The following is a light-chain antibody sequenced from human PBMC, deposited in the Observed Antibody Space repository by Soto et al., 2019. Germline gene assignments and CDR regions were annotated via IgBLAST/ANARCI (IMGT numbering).Light chain of an antibody. CDR1: ENIRTY. J-gene: IGKJ1*01. CDR2: AAS. V-gene: IGKV1-39*01. Sequence: DIQMTQSPSSLSASVGDRVTITCRASENIRTYLNWYQQRPGTAPKLLIYAASTLQSGVPSRFSGSGSGTEFNLTIGSLQPEDFATYYCQQSYTAPYSVTFGPGTKVAVK. CDR3: QQSYTAPYSVT.